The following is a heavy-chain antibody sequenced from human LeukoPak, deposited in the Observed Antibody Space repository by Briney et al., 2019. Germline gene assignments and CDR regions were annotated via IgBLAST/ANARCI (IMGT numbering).Heavy chain of an antibody. CDR2: MSPNSGIT. CDR1: GYTFTSYD. J-gene: IGHJ4*02. Sequence: GASVKVSCKASGYTFTSYDINWVRQATGQGLEWMGWMSPNSGITGYAQKFQGRVTMTRNTAISTAYMELSSLRSEDTAVYYCARSGSYCGGDCYQGDYWGQGTLVTVSS. V-gene: IGHV1-8*01. CDR3: ARSGSYCGGDCYQGDY. D-gene: IGHD2-21*02.